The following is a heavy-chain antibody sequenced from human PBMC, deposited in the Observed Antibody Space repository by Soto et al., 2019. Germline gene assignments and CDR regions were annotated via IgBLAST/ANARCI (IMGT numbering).Heavy chain of an antibody. Sequence: PSETLSLTCTVSGGSISSYYWSWIRQPPGKGLEWIGYIYYSGSTNYNPSLKSRVTISVDTSKNQFSLKLSSVTAADTAVYYCARVFSTQITMISGNFDYWGQGTLVTVSS. J-gene: IGHJ4*02. CDR3: ARVFSTQITMISGNFDY. CDR1: GGSISSYY. D-gene: IGHD3-22*01. V-gene: IGHV4-59*01. CDR2: IYYSGST.